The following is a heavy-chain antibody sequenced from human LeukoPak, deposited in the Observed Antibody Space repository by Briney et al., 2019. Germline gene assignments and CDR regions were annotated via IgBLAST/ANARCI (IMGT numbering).Heavy chain of an antibody. CDR2: ISSSSSTI. CDR1: GFTFSSYS. J-gene: IGHJ2*01. D-gene: IGHD4-17*01. Sequence: GGSLRLSCAASGFTFSSYSMNWVRQAPGKGLEWVSYISSSSSTIYYADSVKGRFTISRDNAKNSLYLQMNSLRAEDTAVYYCARDYGDYGGPGGYFDLWGRGTLVTVSS. CDR3: ARDYGDYGGPGGYFDL. V-gene: IGHV3-48*04.